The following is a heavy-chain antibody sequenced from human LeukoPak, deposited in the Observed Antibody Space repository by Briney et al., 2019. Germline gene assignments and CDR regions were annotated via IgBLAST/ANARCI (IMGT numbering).Heavy chain of an antibody. CDR2: ISGSGGST. Sequence: GGSLRLSCAASGFTFSSYAMSWVRQAPGKGREWVSAISGSGGSTYYADSVKGRFTISRDNSKNTLYLQMNSLRAEDTAVYYCAKGYYPRPLVPYFDYWGQGTLVAASS. CDR3: AKGYYPRPLVPYFDY. V-gene: IGHV3-23*01. J-gene: IGHJ4*02. D-gene: IGHD6-13*01. CDR1: GFTFSSYA.